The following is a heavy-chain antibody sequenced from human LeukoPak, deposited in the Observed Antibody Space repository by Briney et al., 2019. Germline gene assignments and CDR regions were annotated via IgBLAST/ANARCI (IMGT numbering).Heavy chain of an antibody. CDR2: ISSSSTYI. D-gene: IGHD1-26*01. CDR3: ARDTMGATDY. CDR1: GFTFNSYS. J-gene: IGHJ4*02. Sequence: PGGSLRLSCAASGFTFNSYSMNWVRQAPGKGLEWVSSISSSSTYIYYADSLKGRFTISRDNAKNSLYLQMNSLRAEDTAVYFCARDTMGATDYWGQGTLVTVSS. V-gene: IGHV3-21*01.